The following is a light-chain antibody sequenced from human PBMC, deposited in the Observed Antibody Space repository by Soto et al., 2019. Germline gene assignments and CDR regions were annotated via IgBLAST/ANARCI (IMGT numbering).Light chain of an antibody. CDR1: SSDVGGYNY. Sequence: QSALTQPRSVSGSPGQSVTISCTGTSSDVGGYNYVSWYQQHPGKAPKLLIYDVSKGPSGVPDRFSGSKSGITASLTISGLQAEDEADYHCCSYAGSFAVIFGGGTKLTVL. V-gene: IGLV2-11*01. J-gene: IGLJ2*01. CDR3: CSYAGSFAVI. CDR2: DVS.